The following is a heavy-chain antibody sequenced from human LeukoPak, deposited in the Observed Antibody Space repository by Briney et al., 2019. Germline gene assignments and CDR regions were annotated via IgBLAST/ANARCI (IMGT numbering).Heavy chain of an antibody. D-gene: IGHD3-10*01. Sequence: PSETLSLTCAVYGGSFSGYYWGWIRQPPGKGLEWIGSIYYSGSTYYNPSLKSRVTISVDTSKNQFSLKLSSVTAADTAVYYCARQSDLLWFGESTTPDYWGQGTLVTVSS. CDR3: ARQSDLLWFGESTTPDY. CDR2: IYYSGST. CDR1: GGSFSGYY. V-gene: IGHV4-39*01. J-gene: IGHJ4*02.